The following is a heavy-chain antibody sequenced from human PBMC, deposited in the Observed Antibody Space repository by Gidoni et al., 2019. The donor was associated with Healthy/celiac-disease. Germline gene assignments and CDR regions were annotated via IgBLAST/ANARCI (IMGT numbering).Heavy chain of an antibody. Sequence: EVQLVESGGGLVQPGGSLRLSCAASGFTFSDHYMDWVRQAPGKGLEWVGRTRNKANSYTTEDAASVKGRFTISRDDSKNSLYLQMNSLKTEDTAVYYCAKVEIDYYGSGSYYNWGQGTLVTVSS. D-gene: IGHD3-10*01. CDR1: GFTFSDHY. CDR2: TRNKANSYTT. CDR3: AKVEIDYYGSGSYYN. J-gene: IGHJ4*02. V-gene: IGHV3-72*01.